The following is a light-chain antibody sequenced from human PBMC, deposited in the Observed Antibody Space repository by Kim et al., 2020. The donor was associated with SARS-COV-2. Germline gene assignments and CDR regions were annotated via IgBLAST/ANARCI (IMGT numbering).Light chain of an antibody. CDR1: QSLLHSNGYNY. V-gene: IGKV2-28*01. CDR3: MQALQTL. Sequence: DIMMTQSPLSLPVTPGEPASISCRSSQSLLHSNGYNYLDWYLQKPGQSPQLLIYLGSNRASGVPDRFSGSGSGTDFTLKISRVEAEDVGVYYCMQALQTLFGQGTKLEI. J-gene: IGKJ2*01. CDR2: LGS.